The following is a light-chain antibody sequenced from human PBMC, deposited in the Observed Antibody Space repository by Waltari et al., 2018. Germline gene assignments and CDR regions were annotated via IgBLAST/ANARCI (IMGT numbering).Light chain of an antibody. CDR3: QQRSNWPRT. J-gene: IGKJ1*01. Sequence: SCRASQGVSSYLAWYQQQPGQAPRLLIYSASNRATGIPARFSGSGSWTDFTLTISSLEPEDFAVYYCQQRSNWPRTFGQGTKVEIK. CDR1: QGVSSY. CDR2: SAS. V-gene: IGKV3-11*01.